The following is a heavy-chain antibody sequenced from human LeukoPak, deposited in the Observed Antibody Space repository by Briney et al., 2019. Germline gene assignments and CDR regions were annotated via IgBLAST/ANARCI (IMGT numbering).Heavy chain of an antibody. CDR3: ARDGDTTIVNFAFDI. Sequence: GGSLRLSCEASGFTFSSYSMNWVRQAPGKGLEWVSYISSSSSTMYYADSVKGRFTISRDNAKNSLHLQLNSLRDEDTAVYYCARDGDTTIVNFAFDIWGQGTMVTVSS. D-gene: IGHD3-16*02. J-gene: IGHJ3*02. CDR2: ISSSSSTM. CDR1: GFTFSSYS. V-gene: IGHV3-48*02.